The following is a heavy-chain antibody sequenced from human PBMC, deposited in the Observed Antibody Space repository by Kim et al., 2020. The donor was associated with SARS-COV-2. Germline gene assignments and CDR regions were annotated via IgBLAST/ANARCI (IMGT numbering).Heavy chain of an antibody. V-gene: IGHV3-53*01. CDR2: IYSGGST. Sequence: GGSLRLSCAASGFTVSSNYMSWVRQAPGKGLEWVSVIYSGGSTYYADSVKGRFTLSRDNSKNTLYLQMNSLRAEDTAVYYCARDRRLGQIVGATTQGYYYYGMDVWGQGTTVTVSS. J-gene: IGHJ6*02. D-gene: IGHD1-26*01. CDR3: ARDRRLGQIVGATTQGYYYYGMDV. CDR1: GFTVSSNY.